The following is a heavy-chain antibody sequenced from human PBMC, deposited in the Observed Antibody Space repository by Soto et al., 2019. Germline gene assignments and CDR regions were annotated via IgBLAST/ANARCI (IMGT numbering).Heavy chain of an antibody. Sequence: QVQLVQSAGEVKKPGASVKVSCKASGYSFTSYGISWVRRAPGQGLEWMGWISPYNGHTQFVQRFQGRVTMTTDTSTKTAYMELRNLRSDDTAHYYCARDLTIVPATHPRLENYGMDGCGQGTTVIDSS. D-gene: IGHD2-2*01. CDR1: GYSFTSYG. CDR3: ARDLTIVPATHPRLENYGMDG. J-gene: IGHJ6*02. CDR2: ISPYNGHT. V-gene: IGHV1-18*01.